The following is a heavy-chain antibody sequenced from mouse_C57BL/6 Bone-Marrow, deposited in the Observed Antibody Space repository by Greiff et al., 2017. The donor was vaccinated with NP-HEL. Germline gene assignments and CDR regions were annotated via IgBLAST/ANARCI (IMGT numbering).Heavy chain of an antibody. J-gene: IGHJ3*01. CDR3: ARREYDYGAWFAY. V-gene: IGHV1-47*01. CDR2: FHPYNDDT. D-gene: IGHD2-4*01. Sequence: VQGVESGAELVKPGASVKMSCKASGYTFTTYPIEWMKQNHGKSLEWIGNFHPYNDDTKYNEKFKGKATLTVEKSSSTVYLELSRLTSDDSAVYYCARREYDYGAWFAYWGQGTLVTVSA. CDR1: GYTFTTYP.